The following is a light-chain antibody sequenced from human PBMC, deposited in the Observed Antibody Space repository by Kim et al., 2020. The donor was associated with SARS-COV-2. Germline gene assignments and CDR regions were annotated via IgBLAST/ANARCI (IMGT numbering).Light chain of an antibody. CDR1: QGFSSH. V-gene: IGKV3-11*01. Sequence: WSPGEGATLSCRASQGFSSHLAWYQQRPGQAPKLLVYDTSYRAAGIPARFSGSGSGTDFTLTISSVEPEDFAVYYCQQCNTWPITFGQGTRLEIK. CDR2: DTS. CDR3: QQCNTWPIT. J-gene: IGKJ5*01.